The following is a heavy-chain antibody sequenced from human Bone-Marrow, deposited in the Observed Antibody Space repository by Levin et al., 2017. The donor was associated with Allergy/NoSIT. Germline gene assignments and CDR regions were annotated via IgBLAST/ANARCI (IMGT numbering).Heavy chain of an antibody. V-gene: IGHV4-30-2*01. J-gene: IGHJ4*02. CDR1: GGSISSGGYS. Sequence: SETLSLTCAVSGGSISSGGYSWSWIRQPPGKGLEWIGNIYLSGSTNDNPSLKSRVPISVDRSKNQFSLKLSSVTAADTAVYYCARVAGYSFGYYFDHWGQGTLVTVSS. CDR3: ARVAGYSFGYYFDH. CDR2: IYLSGST. D-gene: IGHD5-18*01.